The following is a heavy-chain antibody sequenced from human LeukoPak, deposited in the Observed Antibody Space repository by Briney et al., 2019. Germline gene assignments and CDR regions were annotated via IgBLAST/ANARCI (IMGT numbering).Heavy chain of an antibody. CDR2: IYYSGTT. J-gene: IGHJ1*01. D-gene: IGHD1-14*01. CDR3: AGEITSSCHH. Sequence: SETLSLTCTVSGGSISSSNYYWGWVRQPPGKGLDWIGSIYYSGTTFYKPALKSRVTISVDTSKNQFSLKLSSVTAADTAVYYCAGEITSSCHHWGQGTLVTVSS. V-gene: IGHV4-39*01. CDR1: GGSISSSNYY.